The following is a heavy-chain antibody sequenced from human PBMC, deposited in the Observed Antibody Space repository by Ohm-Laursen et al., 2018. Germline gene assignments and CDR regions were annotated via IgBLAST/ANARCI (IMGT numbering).Heavy chain of an antibody. D-gene: IGHD3-10*01. CDR2: IWYDGSNK. CDR1: GFIFRNSG. V-gene: IGHV3-33*01. Sequence: SLRLSCAASGFIFRNSGMHWVRQAPGKGLEWVAVIWYDGSNKYYADSVKGRFTISRDNSENTLYLQMNSLRAEDTAVYYCARDLYGSGADAFDIWGQGTMVTVSS. CDR3: ARDLYGSGADAFDI. J-gene: IGHJ3*02.